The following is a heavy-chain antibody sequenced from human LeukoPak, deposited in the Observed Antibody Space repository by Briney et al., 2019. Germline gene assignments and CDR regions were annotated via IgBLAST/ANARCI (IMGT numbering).Heavy chain of an antibody. V-gene: IGHV4-59*08. J-gene: IGHJ4*02. CDR1: SGSVTTHY. CDR2: VSKTGDT. D-gene: IGHD1-26*01. Sequence: SETLSLTCTVSSGSVTTHYWAWIRQPPGKGLEWIGFVSKTGDTNYNPSLKSRVSISVDTTKNTFSLNLRSLIAADTAVYHCARRGAPSKFYYFDLWGQGALVTVSS. CDR3: ARRGAPSKFYYFDL.